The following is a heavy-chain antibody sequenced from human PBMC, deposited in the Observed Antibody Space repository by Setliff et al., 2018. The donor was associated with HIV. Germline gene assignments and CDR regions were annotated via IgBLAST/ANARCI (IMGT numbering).Heavy chain of an antibody. J-gene: IGHJ6*03. CDR1: GGTFRGFG. Sequence: GASVKVSCKASGGTFRGFGISWVVQAPGQGLAWMGQIIPIFGTPRYAQKFQGRVTITADESTSTVYMELSSLRSEDTAVYYCATNPEMATINYYYYYMDFWGKGTTVTVSS. D-gene: IGHD5-12*01. CDR2: IIPIFGTP. V-gene: IGHV1-69*13. CDR3: ATNPEMATINYYYYYMDF.